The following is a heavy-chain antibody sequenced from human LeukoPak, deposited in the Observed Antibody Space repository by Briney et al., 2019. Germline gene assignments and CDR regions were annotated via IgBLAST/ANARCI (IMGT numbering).Heavy chain of an antibody. CDR1: KFAFSTYA. D-gene: IGHD4-11*01. CDR2: LSGSGDKT. CDR3: GKDLNYGLDY. J-gene: IGHJ4*02. V-gene: IGHV3-23*01. Sequence: GGSLRLSCAASKFAFSTYAMSWVRQAPGKGLEWVSALSGSGDKTFYADSVKGRFTISRDNSKNTLYLQMNSLRAEDTAVYYCGKDLNYGLDYWGQGTLVTVSS.